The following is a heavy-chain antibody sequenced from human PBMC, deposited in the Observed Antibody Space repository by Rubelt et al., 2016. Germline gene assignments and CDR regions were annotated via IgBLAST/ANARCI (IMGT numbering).Heavy chain of an antibody. J-gene: IGHJ5*02. Sequence: QVQLQESGPGLVKPSETLSLTCTVSGGSISSYYWSWIRQPPGKGLEWIGYIYYSGSTNSNPSLKSRVTISVDTSKNQFSLKLSSVTAADTAVYYCARDRYSNLDPWGQGTLVTVSS. CDR3: ARDRYSNLDP. CDR2: IYYSGST. D-gene: IGHD4-11*01. V-gene: IGHV4-59*08. CDR1: GGSISSYY.